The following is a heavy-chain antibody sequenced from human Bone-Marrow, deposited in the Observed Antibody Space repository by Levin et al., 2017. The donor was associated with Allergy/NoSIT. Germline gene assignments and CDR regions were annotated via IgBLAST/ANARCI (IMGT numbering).Heavy chain of an antibody. D-gene: IGHD3-10*02. CDR3: ARVRDYFRWFDP. J-gene: IGHJ5*02. CDR1: GDSIATGGYS. Sequence: PSETLSLTCVVSGDSIATGGYSWSWVRQSPGTGLEWIGYIYHTGTSHYNPSLKSRVAMSVDKSKNQFSLQLTSVTAADSAMYYCARVRDYFRWFDPWGQGALVTVSS. CDR2: IYHTGTS. V-gene: IGHV4-30-2*06.